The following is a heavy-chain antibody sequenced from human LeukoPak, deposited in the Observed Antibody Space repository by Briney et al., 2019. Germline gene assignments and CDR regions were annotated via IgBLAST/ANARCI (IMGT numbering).Heavy chain of an antibody. V-gene: IGHV4-59*01. J-gene: IGHJ4*02. D-gene: IGHD6-6*01. CDR1: GGSISSYY. CDR3: ARSPEYSSSSVEFDY. Sequence: SETLSLTRTVSGGSISSYYWSWIRQPPGKGLEWIGYIYYSGSTNYNPSLKSRVTISVDTSKNQFSLKLSSVTAADTAVYYCARSPEYSSSSVEFDYWGQGTLVTVSS. CDR2: IYYSGST.